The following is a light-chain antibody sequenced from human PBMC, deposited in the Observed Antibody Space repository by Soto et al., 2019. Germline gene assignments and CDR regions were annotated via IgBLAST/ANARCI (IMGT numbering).Light chain of an antibody. Sequence: DIPMTQSPSTLSASVGDRVTITCRASQSISSWLAWYQQKPGKAPKLLIYKASSLESGVPSRFSGSGSGTEFTLTISSLQPDDFATYYCQQYNSYSGGYTFGQGTKLEIK. CDR3: QQYNSYSGGYT. V-gene: IGKV1-5*03. CDR2: KAS. CDR1: QSISSW. J-gene: IGKJ2*01.